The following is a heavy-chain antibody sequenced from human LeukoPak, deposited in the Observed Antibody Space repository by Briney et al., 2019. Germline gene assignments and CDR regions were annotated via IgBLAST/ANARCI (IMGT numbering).Heavy chain of an antibody. Sequence: PGGSLRLSCAASGFTFTTYWMSWVRQAPGKGLEWVANIKQDGSEKYYVDSVKGRFTISRDNAKNSLYLQMNSLRAEDTAVYYCARDLGVVVPDHMDVWGKGTTVTISS. V-gene: IGHV3-7*01. CDR1: GFTFTTYW. J-gene: IGHJ6*03. D-gene: IGHD2-2*01. CDR3: ARDLGVVVPDHMDV. CDR2: IKQDGSEK.